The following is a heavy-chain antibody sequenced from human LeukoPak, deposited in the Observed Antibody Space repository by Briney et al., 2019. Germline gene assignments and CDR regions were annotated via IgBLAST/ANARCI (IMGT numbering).Heavy chain of an antibody. CDR3: ARDVGATYDAFDI. CDR2: IYYSGST. D-gene: IGHD1-26*01. J-gene: IGHJ3*02. CDR1: GGSISSYY. V-gene: IGHV4-59*01. Sequence: PSETLSLTCTVSGGSISSYYWSWIRQPPGKRLEWIGYIYYSGSTNYNPSLKSRVTISVYTSKNQFSLKLSSVTAADTAVYYCARDVGATYDAFDIWGQGTMVTVSS.